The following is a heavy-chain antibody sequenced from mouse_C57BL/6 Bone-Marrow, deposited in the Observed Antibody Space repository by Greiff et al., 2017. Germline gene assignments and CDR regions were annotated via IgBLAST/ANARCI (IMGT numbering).Heavy chain of an antibody. CDR1: DYTFTSYG. D-gene: IGHD1-1*01. CDR2: IYPRSGNT. CDR3: AYYRGYYAMDY. V-gene: IGHV1-81*01. Sequence: VQLQQSGAELARPGASVKLSCKASDYTFTSYGISWVKQRTGQGLEWIGEIYPRSGNTYYNEKFKGKATLTADKSYSTAYMELRILTSEDSAVYFCAYYRGYYAMDYWGQGTSVTVSS. J-gene: IGHJ4*01.